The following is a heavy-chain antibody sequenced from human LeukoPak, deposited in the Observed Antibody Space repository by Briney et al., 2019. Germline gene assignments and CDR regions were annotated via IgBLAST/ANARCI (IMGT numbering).Heavy chain of an antibody. J-gene: IGHJ5*02. V-gene: IGHV4-39*01. CDR3: ARHINSWENWFDP. CDR1: GGSISSGSYF. D-gene: IGHD6-13*01. Sequence: KTSETLSLTCTVSGGSISSGSYFRGWIRHPPGKGLAGIGSMYYGGTTYYNPSLKSRVTISVDTSKNQLSLRLSSVTAADTAVYYCARHINSWENWFDPWGQGTLVTVSS. CDR2: MYYGGTT.